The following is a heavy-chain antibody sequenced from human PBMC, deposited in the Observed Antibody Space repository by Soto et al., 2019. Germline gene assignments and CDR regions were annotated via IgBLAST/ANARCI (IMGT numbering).Heavy chain of an antibody. V-gene: IGHV3-11*01. D-gene: IGHD6-13*01. J-gene: IGHJ4*02. CDR1: GFTFSDYY. CDR2: ISSSSGTI. Sequence: SLRLSCAASGFTFSDYYMTWIRQALGSGLEWVSYISSSSGTISYANSVKGRFTISRDNAQNSLYLQMTSLRAEDTAVYYCARGTYRSKTDFDYWGQGTLVTVSS. CDR3: ARGTYRSKTDFDY.